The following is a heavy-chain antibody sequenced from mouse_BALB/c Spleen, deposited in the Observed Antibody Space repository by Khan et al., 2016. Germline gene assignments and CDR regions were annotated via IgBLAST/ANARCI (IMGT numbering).Heavy chain of an antibody. CDR3: PRLTTGITMDY. CDR1: GFTFSNYG. CDR2: ISTGGSHT. V-gene: IGHV5-6*01. D-gene: IGHD1-1*01. Sequence: EVELVESGGDLVKPGGSLKLSCAASGFTFSNYGMSWVSQTPDKRLEWVATISTGGSHTYYTDSVEGRFTISRDNAKNTLYLQMSSLKSEDTAMYYCPRLTTGITMDYCGQGTSVTVSA. J-gene: IGHJ4*01.